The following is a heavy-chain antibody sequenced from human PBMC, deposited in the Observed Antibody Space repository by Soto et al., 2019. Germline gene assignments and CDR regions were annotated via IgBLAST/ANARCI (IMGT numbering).Heavy chain of an antibody. CDR1: GASVSSSNW. CDR3: ARGGSSDWLRLFHQ. CDR2: IYPSGST. Sequence: PSETLSLTCAVSGASVSSSNWWSWLRQPPGKGLEWIGEIYPSGSTNYNPPLKSRVTISVDKSKNQFSLKLTSLTAADAAVYYCARGGSSDWLRLFHQWGQGTLVTVSS. V-gene: IGHV4-4*02. D-gene: IGHD2-2*01. J-gene: IGHJ1*01.